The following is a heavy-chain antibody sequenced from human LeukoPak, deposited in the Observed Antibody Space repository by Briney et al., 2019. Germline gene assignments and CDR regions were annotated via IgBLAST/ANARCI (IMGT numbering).Heavy chain of an antibody. CDR3: ARNVFFDY. D-gene: IGHD1-1*01. J-gene: IGHJ4*02. V-gene: IGHV3-23*01. Sequence: GGSLRLSCAASGFTFSSYAMSWVRQAPGKGLEWVSVISGSGGSTHYTDPVKGRFTISRDNSKNTLYLQMNSLRAEDTAVYYCARNVFFDYWGQGTLVTVSS. CDR1: GFTFSSYA. CDR2: ISGSGGST.